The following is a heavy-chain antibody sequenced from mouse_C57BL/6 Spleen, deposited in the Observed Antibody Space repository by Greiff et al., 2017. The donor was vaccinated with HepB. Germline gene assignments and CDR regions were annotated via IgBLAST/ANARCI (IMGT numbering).Heavy chain of an antibody. V-gene: IGHV14-1*01. CDR1: GFNIKDYY. CDR2: IDPEDGDT. Sequence: EVQLQQSGAELVRPGASVKLSCTASGFNIKDYYMHRVKQRPEQGLEWIGRIDPEDGDTEYAPKFQGKATMTADTSSNTAYLHLSSPTSGDTAVYYCTSYSDSWFAYWGQGTLVTVSA. D-gene: IGHD2-12*01. J-gene: IGHJ3*01. CDR3: TSYSDSWFAY.